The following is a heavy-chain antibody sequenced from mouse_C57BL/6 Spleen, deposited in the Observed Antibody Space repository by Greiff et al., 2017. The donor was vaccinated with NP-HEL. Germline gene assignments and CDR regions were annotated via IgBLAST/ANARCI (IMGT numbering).Heavy chain of an antibody. V-gene: IGHV1-26*01. CDR3: ASYYDYDGRYYLDY. D-gene: IGHD2-4*01. CDR1: GYTFTDYY. Sequence: EVQLQQSGPELVKPGASVKISCKASGYTFTDYYMNWVKQSHGKSLEWIGDINPNNGGTSYNQKFKGKATLTVDKSSSTAYMELRSLTSEDSAVYYWASYYDYDGRYYLDYWGQGTTLTVSS. CDR2: INPNNGGT. J-gene: IGHJ2*01.